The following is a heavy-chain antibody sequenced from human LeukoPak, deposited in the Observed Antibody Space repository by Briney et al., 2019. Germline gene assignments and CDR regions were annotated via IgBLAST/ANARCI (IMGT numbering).Heavy chain of an antibody. Sequence: PGGSLRLSCVGSELTFSAYAMSWVRQAPGKGLEWVSGISGNGANTDSADSVEGRFTISRDNSKDTLYLEMTNLRAEDAAVYYCGARNGYHYAFDYWGQGTQVVVSS. CDR2: ISGNGANT. V-gene: IGHV3-23*01. CDR3: GARNGYHYAFDY. J-gene: IGHJ4*02. D-gene: IGHD3-10*01. CDR1: ELTFSAYA.